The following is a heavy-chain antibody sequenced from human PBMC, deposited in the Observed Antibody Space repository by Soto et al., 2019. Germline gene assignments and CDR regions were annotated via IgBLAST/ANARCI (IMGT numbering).Heavy chain of an antibody. V-gene: IGHV1-8*01. CDR1: GYTFTSYD. J-gene: IGHJ4*02. Sequence: ASVKVSCKASGYTFTSYDINWVRQATGQGLEWMGWMNPNSGNTGYAQKFQGRVTMTRNTSISTAYMELSSLRSEDTAVYYCARGGLFYYDSSGYYKYWGQGTLVTVS. D-gene: IGHD3-22*01. CDR3: ARGGLFYYDSSGYYKY. CDR2: MNPNSGNT.